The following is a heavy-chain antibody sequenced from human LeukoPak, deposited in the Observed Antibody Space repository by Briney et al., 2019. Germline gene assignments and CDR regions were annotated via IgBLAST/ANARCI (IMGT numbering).Heavy chain of an antibody. J-gene: IGHJ4*02. V-gene: IGHV1-2*02. Sequence: ASVNVSCKASGYTFTDYYMHWVRQAPGQGLEWMGWINPNSGGTNYAQKFQGRVTMTRDTSISTAYMELSRLRSDDTAVYYCARGGQGITGIPVDYWGQGTLVTVSS. CDR3: ARGGQGITGIPVDY. CDR1: GYTFTDYY. CDR2: INPNSGGT. D-gene: IGHD1-20*01.